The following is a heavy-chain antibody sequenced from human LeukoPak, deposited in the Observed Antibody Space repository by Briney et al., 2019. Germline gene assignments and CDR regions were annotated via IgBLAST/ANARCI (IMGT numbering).Heavy chain of an antibody. D-gene: IGHD2-2*01. V-gene: IGHV3-7*01. CDR3: AREVRGRVVVVPADTENNYYYYMDV. CDR1: GFTFSSYW. CDR2: IKQDGSEK. J-gene: IGHJ6*03. Sequence: GGSLRLSCAASGFTFSSYWMSWVRQAPGKGLEWVANIKQDGSEKYYVDSVKGRFTISRDNAKNPLYLQMNSLRAEDTAVYYCAREVRGRVVVVPADTENNYYYYMDVWGKGTTVTVPS.